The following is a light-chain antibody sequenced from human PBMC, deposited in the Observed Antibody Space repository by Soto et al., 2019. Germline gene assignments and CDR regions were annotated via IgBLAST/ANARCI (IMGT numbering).Light chain of an antibody. CDR1: QSISSNY. CDR2: GAS. V-gene: IGKV3-20*01. Sequence: EIVLTQSPGTLSMSRGERATLSCRASQSISSNYLAWYQQKPGQAPRLLIYGASSRATGIPDRFSGSGSGTDFTLTISRLEAEAFAVYYCQQYGSSPRTFGQGTKVEFK. CDR3: QQYGSSPRT. J-gene: IGKJ1*01.